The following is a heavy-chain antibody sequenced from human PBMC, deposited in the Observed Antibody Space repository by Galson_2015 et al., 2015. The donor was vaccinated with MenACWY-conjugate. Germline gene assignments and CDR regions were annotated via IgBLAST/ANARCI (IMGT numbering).Heavy chain of an antibody. J-gene: IGHJ4*02. CDR2: ISSSSSTI. CDR3: ARDHYYDSSGYYPTPFDY. D-gene: IGHD3-22*01. V-gene: IGHV3-48*04. Sequence: SLRLSCAASGFTFSSYSMNWVRQAPGKGLEWVSYISSSSSTIYYADSVKGRFTISRDNAKNSLYLQMNSLRAEDTAVYYCARDHYYDSSGYYPTPFDYWGQGTLVTVSS. CDR1: GFTFSSYS.